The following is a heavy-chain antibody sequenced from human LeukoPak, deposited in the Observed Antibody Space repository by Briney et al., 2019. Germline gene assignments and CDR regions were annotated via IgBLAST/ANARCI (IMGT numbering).Heavy chain of an antibody. CDR1: GGSISSSNW. CDR2: IYHSGST. V-gene: IGHV4-4*02. CDR3: ARQEIAAAGTTADY. Sequence: SGTLSLTCAVSGGSISSSNWWSWVRQPPGKGLEWIGEIYHSGSTNYNPSLKSRVTISVDKSKNQFSLKLSSVTAADTAVYYCARQEIAAAGTTADYWGQGTLVTVSS. D-gene: IGHD6-13*01. J-gene: IGHJ4*02.